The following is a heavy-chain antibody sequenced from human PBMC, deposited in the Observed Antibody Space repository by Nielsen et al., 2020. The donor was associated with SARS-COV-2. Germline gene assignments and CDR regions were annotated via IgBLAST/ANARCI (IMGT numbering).Heavy chain of an antibody. D-gene: IGHD2-2*01. CDR2: IIPIFGTA. Sequence: SVKVSCKASGGTFSSYAISWVRQAPGQGLEWMGGIIPIFGTANYAQKFQGRVTITRDTSASTAYMELSSLRSEDTAVYYCARAPSQDIVVVPAAMDFDYWGQGTLVTVSS. V-gene: IGHV1-69*05. CDR1: GGTFSSYA. CDR3: ARAPSQDIVVVPAAMDFDY. J-gene: IGHJ4*02.